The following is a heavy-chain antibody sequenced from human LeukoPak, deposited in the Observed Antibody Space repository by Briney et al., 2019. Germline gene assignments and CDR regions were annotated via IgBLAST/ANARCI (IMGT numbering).Heavy chain of an antibody. J-gene: IGHJ6*02. D-gene: IGHD6-13*01. CDR3: ARDHGGSSQAAQTLGIGSYNHHYGMDI. V-gene: IGHV1-69*13. CDR1: GGTFSSYA. Sequence: ASVKVSCKASGGTFSSYAISWVRQAPGQGLEWMGGIIPIFGTANYAQKFQGRVTISADDPTSTVYMGLSSLRSEDTAVYYCARDHGGSSQAAQTLGIGSYNHHYGMDIWGQGTTVTVSS. CDR2: IIPIFGTA.